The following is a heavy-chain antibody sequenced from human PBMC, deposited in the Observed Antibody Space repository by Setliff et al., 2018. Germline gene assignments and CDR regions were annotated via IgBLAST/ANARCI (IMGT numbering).Heavy chain of an antibody. CDR3: ARGPELDPFDY. Sequence: SETLSLTCSVTGGSMTDFFWNWIRQPPGKGLEWIGYIYTKGSTNYSPSLRSRVTMSLDRSRNQFSLKLSSVTAADTAVYYCARGPELDPFDYWGQGTLVTVSS. CDR1: GGSMTDFF. J-gene: IGHJ4*02. D-gene: IGHD6-6*01. CDR2: IYTKGST. V-gene: IGHV4-4*08.